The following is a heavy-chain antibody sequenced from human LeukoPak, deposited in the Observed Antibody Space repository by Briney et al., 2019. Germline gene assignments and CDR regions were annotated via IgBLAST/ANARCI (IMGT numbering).Heavy chain of an antibody. J-gene: IGHJ4*02. D-gene: IGHD4-17*01. CDR2: IKQDGSEK. CDR1: GFTFSSYW. Sequence: GGSLRLSCAASGFTFSSYWMSWVRQAPGKGLEWVANIKQDGSEKYYVDSVKGRFTISRDNSKNTLYLQMNSLRGEDTAVYYCAKTYGDYWSSIDYWGQGTLVTVSS. CDR3: AKTYGDYWSSIDY. V-gene: IGHV3-7*03.